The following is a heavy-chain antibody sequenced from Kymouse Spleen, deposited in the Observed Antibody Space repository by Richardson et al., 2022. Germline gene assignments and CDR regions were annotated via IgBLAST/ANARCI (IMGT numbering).Heavy chain of an antibody. CDR3: ARGGIAARFDY. Sequence: QVQLQESGPGLVKPSETLSLTCTVSGGSVSSGSYYWSWIRQPPGKGLEWIGYIYYSGSTNYNPSLKSRVTISVDTSKNQFSLKLSSVTAADTAVYYCARGGIAARFDYWGQGTLVTVSS. V-gene: IGHV4-61*01. CDR1: GGSVSSGSYY. J-gene: IGHJ4*02. CDR2: IYYSGST. D-gene: IGHD6-6*01.